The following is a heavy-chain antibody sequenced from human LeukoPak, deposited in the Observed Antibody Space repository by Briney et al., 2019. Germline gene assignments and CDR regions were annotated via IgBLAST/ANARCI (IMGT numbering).Heavy chain of an antibody. CDR1: GGSISSYY. CDR3: ARTFGAAAGTLFDY. J-gene: IGHJ4*02. V-gene: IGHV4-59*12. Sequence: PSETLSLTCTVSGGSISSYYWSWIRQPPGKGLVWIGYIHYSGSTNYSPSLKSRVTISVDTSKNQFSLNLTSVTAVDTAVYYCARTFGAAAGTLFDYWGQGTLVTVSS. CDR2: IHYSGST. D-gene: IGHD6-13*01.